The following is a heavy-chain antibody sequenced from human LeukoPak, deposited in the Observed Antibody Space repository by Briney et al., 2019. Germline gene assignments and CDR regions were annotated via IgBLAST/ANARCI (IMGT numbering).Heavy chain of an antibody. D-gene: IGHD6-19*01. V-gene: IGHV3-30-3*01. CDR2: ISYDGSNK. CDR3: ARDTRYSSGWYQH. J-gene: IGHJ4*02. CDR1: GFTFSSYA. Sequence: GRSLRLSCAASGFTFSSYAMHWVRQAPGKGLEWVAVISYDGSNKYYADSVKGRFTISRDNSKNTLYLQMNSLRAEDTAVYYCARDTRYSSGWYQHWGQGTLVTVSS.